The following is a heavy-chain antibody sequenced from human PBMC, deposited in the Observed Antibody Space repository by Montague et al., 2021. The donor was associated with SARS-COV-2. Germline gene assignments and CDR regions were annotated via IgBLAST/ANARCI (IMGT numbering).Heavy chain of an antibody. D-gene: IGHD3-9*01. CDR2: IYYSGST. CDR1: GGSISSSSYY. J-gene: IGHJ6*02. CDR3: ARAFTDWLRYYGMDV. V-gene: IGHV4-39*01. Sequence: LRLSCTVSGGSISSSSYYWGWIRQPPGKGLEWIGSIYYSGSTYYNPSLKSRVTISVDTSKNQFSLKLSSVTAADTAVYYCARAFTDWLRYYGMDVWGQGTTVTVSS.